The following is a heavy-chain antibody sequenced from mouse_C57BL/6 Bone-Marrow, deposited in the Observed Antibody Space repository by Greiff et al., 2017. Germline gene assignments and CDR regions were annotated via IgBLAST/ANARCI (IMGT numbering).Heavy chain of an antibody. CDR3: ARDLTTLVAEDY. CDR1: GYTFTSYW. J-gene: IGHJ2*01. CDR2: IDPSDSYT. V-gene: IGHV1-50*01. D-gene: IGHD1-1*01. Sequence: QVQLQQPGAELVKPGASVKLSCKASGYTFTSYWMQWVKQRPGQGLEWIGEIDPSDSYTNYNQKFKGKATLTVDTSSSSASMQLSSLTSEDSAVYYCARDLTTLVAEDYWVQGTTLTVSS.